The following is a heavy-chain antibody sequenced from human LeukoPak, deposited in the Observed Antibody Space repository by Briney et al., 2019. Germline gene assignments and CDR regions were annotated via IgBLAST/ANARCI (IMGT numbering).Heavy chain of an antibody. CDR2: IYYSGST. V-gene: IGHV4-39*01. J-gene: IGHJ3*02. D-gene: IGHD3-9*01. Sequence: SETLSLTCTVSGGSISSSSYYWGWIRQPPGKGLEWIGSIYYSGSTYYNPSLKSRVTISVDTSKNQFSLKLSSVTAADTAVYYCARHRIARYYDILTGAFDIWGQGPMVTVSS. CDR1: GGSISSSSYY. CDR3: ARHRIARYYDILTGAFDI.